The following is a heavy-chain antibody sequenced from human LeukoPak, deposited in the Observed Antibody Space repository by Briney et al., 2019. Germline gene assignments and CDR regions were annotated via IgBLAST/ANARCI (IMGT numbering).Heavy chain of an antibody. CDR3: ARDRRYCSGGSCYGGLDY. J-gene: IGHJ4*02. Sequence: ASVKVSCKASAYTFTGYYIHWVRQAPGQGLEWMGWINPNTGGTNYVQKFQGRVTMTRDTSISTAYMELTRLRSDDTAVYYCARDRRYCSGGSCYGGLDYWGQGTLVTVSS. CDR2: INPNTGGT. CDR1: AYTFTGYY. D-gene: IGHD2-15*01. V-gene: IGHV1-2*02.